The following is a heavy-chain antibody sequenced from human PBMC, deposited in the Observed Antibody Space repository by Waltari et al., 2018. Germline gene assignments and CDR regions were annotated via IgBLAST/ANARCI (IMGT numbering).Heavy chain of an antibody. CDR1: GGSFSGYY. CDR3: ARGGAARQSLPFDY. D-gene: IGHD6-6*01. J-gene: IGHJ4*02. CDR2: INHSGST. V-gene: IGHV4-34*01. Sequence: QVQLQQWGAGLLKPSETLSLTCAVYGGSFSGYYWSWIRQPPGKGLEWIGEINHSGSTNDHPSLKSRVTISVDTSKNQFSLKLSSVTAADTAVYYCARGGAARQSLPFDYWGQGTLVTVSS.